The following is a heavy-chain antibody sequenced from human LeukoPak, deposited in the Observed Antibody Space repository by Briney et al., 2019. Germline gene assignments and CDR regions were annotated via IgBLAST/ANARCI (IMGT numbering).Heavy chain of an antibody. D-gene: IGHD1-14*01. J-gene: IGHJ4*02. V-gene: IGHV4-61*02. CDR1: GGSISSGSYH. CDR3: ARHNRALLLPEYYFDY. CDR2: IYTSGST. Sequence: PSETLSLTCTVSGGSISSGSYHWGWVRQPAGTGLGWLGRIYTSGSTNYNPSLKSRVTISVDTSKNQLSLKLTSVTAADTAVYYCARHNRALLLPEYYFDYWGQGTLVTVSS.